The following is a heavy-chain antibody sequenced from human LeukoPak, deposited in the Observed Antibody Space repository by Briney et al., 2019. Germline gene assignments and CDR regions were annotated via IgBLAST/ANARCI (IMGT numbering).Heavy chain of an antibody. Sequence: GGSLRLSCEASGFSFNAYWMHWVRQAPGTGLEWVAVMSYGEDTKCYAESVKGRFTISRDNSKSTVYLQMNSLRNEDTAVYYCARSYRSTWHYFDYWGQGTQVAVSS. V-gene: IGHV3-30-3*01. J-gene: IGHJ4*02. CDR2: MSYGEDTK. CDR1: GFSFNAYW. D-gene: IGHD6-13*01. CDR3: ARSYRSTWHYFDY.